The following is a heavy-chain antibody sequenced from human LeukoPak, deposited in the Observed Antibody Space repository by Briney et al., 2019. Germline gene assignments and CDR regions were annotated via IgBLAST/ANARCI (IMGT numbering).Heavy chain of an antibody. CDR3: ARGVYGGNSYYYYYGMDV. Sequence: GASVKVSCKASGGTFNSYAISWVRQAPGQGLEWMGGIIPIFGTANYAQKFQGRVTITADESTSTAYMELSSLRSEDTAVYYCARGVYGGNSYYYYYGMDVWGQGTAVTVSS. V-gene: IGHV1-69*13. J-gene: IGHJ6*02. D-gene: IGHD4-23*01. CDR1: GGTFNSYA. CDR2: IIPIFGTA.